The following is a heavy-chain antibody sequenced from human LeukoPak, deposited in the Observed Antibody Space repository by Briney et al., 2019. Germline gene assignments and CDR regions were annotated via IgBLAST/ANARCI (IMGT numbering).Heavy chain of an antibody. CDR1: GGSFSGYY. D-gene: IGHD3-3*01. CDR2: INHSGST. J-gene: IGHJ6*03. CDR3: ARMGDDFWSGYPDDYYYMDV. Sequence: SETLSLTCAVYGGSFSGYYWSWIRQPPGKGLEWIGEINHSGSTNYNPSHKSRVTISVDTSKNQFSLKLSSVTAADTAVYYCARMGDDFWSGYPDDYYYMDVWGKGTTVTVSS. V-gene: IGHV4-34*01.